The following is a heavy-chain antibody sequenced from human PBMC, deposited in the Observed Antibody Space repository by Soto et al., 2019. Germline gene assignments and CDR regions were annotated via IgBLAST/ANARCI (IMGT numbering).Heavy chain of an antibody. D-gene: IGHD3-10*01. CDR2: IIPIFGTA. CDR3: ARGVGSGSYYNQYNWFDP. V-gene: IGHV1-69*05. J-gene: IGHJ5*02. Sequence: SEKVSCKASGGTFSSYAISWVRQAPGQGLEWMGGIIPIFGTANYAQKVQGRVTMTTDTSTSTAYMELRSLRSDDTAVYYCARGVGSGSYYNQYNWFDPWGQGTLVTVSS. CDR1: GGTFSSYA.